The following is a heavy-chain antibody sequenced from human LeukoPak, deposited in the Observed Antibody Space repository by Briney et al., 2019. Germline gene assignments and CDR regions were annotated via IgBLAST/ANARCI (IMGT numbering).Heavy chain of an antibody. D-gene: IGHD3-22*01. CDR3: ARTAASPYDSSGYYYDEFDP. CDR2: IYPGDSDT. CDR1: GYSFTSYW. J-gene: IGHJ5*02. Sequence: GESLKISCKGSGYSFTSYWIGWVRRMPGKGLEWLGIIYPGDSDTRYSPSFQGQVTISADKSISTAYLQWSSLKALDTAMYYCARTAASPYDSSGYYYDEFDPWGQGTLVTVSS. V-gene: IGHV5-51*01.